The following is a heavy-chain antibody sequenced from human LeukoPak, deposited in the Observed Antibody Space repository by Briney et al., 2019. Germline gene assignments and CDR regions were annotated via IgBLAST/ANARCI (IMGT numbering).Heavy chain of an antibody. J-gene: IGHJ4*02. D-gene: IGHD2-8*01. CDR2: ISGSGGST. V-gene: IGHV3-23*01. Sequence: PGGSLRLSCAASGFTFSSYAMRWVRQAPGKGLERVSAISGSGGSTYYADSVKGRFTISRDNSKNTLYLQMNSLRAEDTAVYYCAKDQIVLMVYAPFDYWGQGTLVTVSS. CDR1: GFTFSSYA. CDR3: AKDQIVLMVYAPFDY.